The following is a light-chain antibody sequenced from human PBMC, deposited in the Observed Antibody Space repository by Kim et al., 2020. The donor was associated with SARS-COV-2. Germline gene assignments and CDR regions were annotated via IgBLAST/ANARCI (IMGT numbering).Light chain of an antibody. CDR3: QQHYATPPWT. V-gene: IGKV4-1*01. J-gene: IGKJ1*01. CDR2: WAS. CDR1: QSVLHTSDNKNY. Sequence: DIVMTQSPDSLAVSLGERATVNCKSSQSVLHTSDNKNYLAWFQQKPGQPPKLLIYWASIRESGVPDRFSGSGSGTDFTLTISSLQAEDVAVYYCQQHYATPPWTFGQGTKVDIK.